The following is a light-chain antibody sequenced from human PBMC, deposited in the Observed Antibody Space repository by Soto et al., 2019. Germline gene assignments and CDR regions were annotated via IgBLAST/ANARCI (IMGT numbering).Light chain of an antibody. CDR2: GAS. Sequence: EIVLTQSPGTLSLSPGDRATLSCRASQSLSRGQLVWYQQKPGQAPRLLMYGASSRATGVPSRFSGRGSGTDFTLTISRLEPEHFAVYYCQQYGGSPRPFGQGTKLEIK. J-gene: IGKJ2*01. V-gene: IGKV3-20*01. CDR1: QSLSRGQ. CDR3: QQYGGSPRP.